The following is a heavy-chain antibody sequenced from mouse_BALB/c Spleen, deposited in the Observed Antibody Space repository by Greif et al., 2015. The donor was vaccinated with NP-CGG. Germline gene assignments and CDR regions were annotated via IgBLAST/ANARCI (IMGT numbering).Heavy chain of an antibody. J-gene: IGHJ4*01. CDR3: ARDRECDNAMDY. Sequence: EVHLVESGGGLVKPGGSLKLSCAASGFTFSSYAMSWVRQSPEKRLEWVAEISSAGSYTYYPDTVTGRFTISRDNAKNTLYLEMSSLRSEDTAMYYCARDRECDNAMDYWGQGTSVTVSS. V-gene: IGHV5-9-4*01. CDR1: GFTFSSYA. CDR2: ISSAGSYT. D-gene: IGHD6-1*01.